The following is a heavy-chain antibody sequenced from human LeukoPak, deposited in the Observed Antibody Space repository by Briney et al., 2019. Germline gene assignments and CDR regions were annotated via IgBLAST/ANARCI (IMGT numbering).Heavy chain of an antibody. CDR3: AKDSQITMIVVVTEIFFDY. V-gene: IGHV3-23*01. Sequence: GGSLRLSCAASGFTFSSYAMSWVRQAPGKGLEWVSSISGSGAATSYADSVKGRFSISRDNSKNTLYLQMNSLRAEDTAVYYCAKDSQITMIVVVTEIFFDYWGQGTLVTVSS. CDR2: ISGSGAAT. J-gene: IGHJ4*02. D-gene: IGHD3-22*01. CDR1: GFTFSSYA.